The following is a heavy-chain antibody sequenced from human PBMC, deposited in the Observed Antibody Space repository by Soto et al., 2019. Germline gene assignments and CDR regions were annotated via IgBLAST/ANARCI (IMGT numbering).Heavy chain of an antibody. D-gene: IGHD3-22*01. J-gene: IGHJ3*02. CDR1: GLSLSTSGVA. CDR2: IYWNDNE. Sequence: GSGPTLVNPRQTLTLTCTFSGLSLSTSGVAVGWIRQPPGQAPEWLALIYWNDNERYSPSLKSRLTITKDTSKNQVLLTMTNMDRVDTATYYCALLYDSSAFYHAFNIWGQGTMVTVSS. CDR3: ALLYDSSAFYHAFNI. V-gene: IGHV2-5*01.